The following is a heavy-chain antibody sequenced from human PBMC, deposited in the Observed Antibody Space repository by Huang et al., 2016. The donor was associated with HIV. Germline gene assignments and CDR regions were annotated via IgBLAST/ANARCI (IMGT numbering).Heavy chain of an antibody. CDR2: IDSGGTT. V-gene: IGHV3-53*01. CDR1: GFTVSTNY. CDR3: AKEGDTGAALGY. D-gene: IGHD2-8*02. J-gene: IGHJ4*02. Sequence: EVQLVESGGGLIQPGGSLRLSCAASGFTVSTNYMTWVRQAPGKGVEVVSLIDSGGTTSYADSVKGRFTIARDDSENTLYLHMTSLRAGDTAVYYCAKEGDTGAALGYWGQGTLVTVS.